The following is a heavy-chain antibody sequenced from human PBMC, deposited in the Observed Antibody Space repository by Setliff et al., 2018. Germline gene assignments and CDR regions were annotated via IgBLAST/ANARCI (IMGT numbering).Heavy chain of an antibody. D-gene: IGHD6-13*01. CDR2: IIPILGTA. CDR1: GGTFSSYA. V-gene: IGHV1-69*05. J-gene: IGHJ4*02. CDR3: AYGAAGTVDY. Sequence: VKVSCKASGGTFSSYAISWVRQAPGQGLEWMGGIIPILGTANYAQKFQGRVTITTDESTSTAYMELSSLRSEDTAVYYFAYGAAGTVDYWGQGTLVTVSS.